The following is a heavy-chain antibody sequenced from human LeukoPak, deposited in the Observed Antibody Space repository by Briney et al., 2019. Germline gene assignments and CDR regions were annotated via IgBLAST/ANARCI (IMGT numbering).Heavy chain of an antibody. CDR1: GGSFSGYY. CDR2: INHSGST. D-gene: IGHD2-2*01. J-gene: IGHJ2*01. CDR3: ARGTGWDCSSTSCYPWYFDL. Sequence: SETLSLTCAVYGGSFSGYYWSWIRQPPGKGLEWIGEINHSGSTNYNPSLKSRVTISVDTSKNQFSLKLSSVTAADTAVYYCARGTGWDCSSTSCYPWYFDLWAVAPWSLSPQ. V-gene: IGHV4-34*01.